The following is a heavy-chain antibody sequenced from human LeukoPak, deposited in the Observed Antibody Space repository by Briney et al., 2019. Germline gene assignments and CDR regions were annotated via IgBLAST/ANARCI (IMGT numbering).Heavy chain of an antibody. CDR2: ISSSGSTI. J-gene: IGHJ3*02. V-gene: IGHV3-11*01. CDR1: GFTFSDYY. CDR3: ANLQHSSSSEAFDI. Sequence: PGGSLRLSCAASGFTFSDYYMSWIRQAPGKGLEWVSYISSSGSTIYYADSVKGRFTISRDNAKNSLYLQMNSLRAEDTAVYYCANLQHSSSSEAFDIWGQGTMVTVSS. D-gene: IGHD6-6*01.